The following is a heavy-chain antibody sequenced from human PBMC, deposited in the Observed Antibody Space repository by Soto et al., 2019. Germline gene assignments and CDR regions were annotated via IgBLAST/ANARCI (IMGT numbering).Heavy chain of an antibody. CDR3: ARHGNPTRVY. D-gene: IGHD1-1*01. CDR2: IDPGDSYT. CDR1: GYSFTRYW. Sequence: ESVKMSFKGSGYSFTRYWIRWVGQIPGKGLEWMGRIDPGDSYTNYSPSFQGHVTISADKSISTAYLQWSSLKASDTAMYYCARHGNPTRVYWGQGTLVTVSS. V-gene: IGHV5-10-1*01. J-gene: IGHJ4*02.